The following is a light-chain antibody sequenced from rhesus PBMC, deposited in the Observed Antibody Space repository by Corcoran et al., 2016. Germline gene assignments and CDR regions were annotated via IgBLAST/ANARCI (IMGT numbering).Light chain of an antibody. J-gene: IGKJ4*01. CDR2: RAS. Sequence: IQMTQSPSSLSASVGDRVTITCQACQILSNYLHWYQQKQRKIPNLLIYRASSMQSGIPSRFSGSGTGTDLTLAISRLAPEDFTTYYCEQGLSKPLTFGGGAKVELK. CDR1: QILSNY. V-gene: IGKV1-25*01. CDR3: EQGLSKPLT.